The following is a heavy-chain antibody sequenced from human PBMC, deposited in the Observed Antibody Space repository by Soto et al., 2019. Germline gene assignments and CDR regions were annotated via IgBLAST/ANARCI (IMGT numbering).Heavy chain of an antibody. D-gene: IGHD5-18*01. J-gene: IGHJ4*02. Sequence: SVKVSCKASGFTFTSSAVQWVRQARGQRLEWTGWIVVGSGNTNYAQKFQERVTITRDMSTSTAYMELSSLRSEDTAVYYCAAGAWIQPWLFWGQGTLVTVSS. V-gene: IGHV1-58*01. CDR2: IVVGSGNT. CDR1: GFTFTSSA. CDR3: AAGAWIQPWLF.